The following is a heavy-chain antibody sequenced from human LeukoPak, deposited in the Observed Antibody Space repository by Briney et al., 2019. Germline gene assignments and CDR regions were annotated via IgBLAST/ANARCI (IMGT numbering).Heavy chain of an antibody. CDR2: IRYDGSNK. CDR3: ANASPRSGGAFDI. J-gene: IGHJ3*02. D-gene: IGHD3-10*01. V-gene: IGHV3-30*02. Sequence: GGSLRLSCAASGFTFSSYGMHWVRQAPGKGLEWVAFIRYDGSNKYYADSVKGRFTISRDNSKNTLYLQMNSLRAEDTAVYYCANASPRSGGAFDIWGQGTMVTVSS. CDR1: GFTFSSYG.